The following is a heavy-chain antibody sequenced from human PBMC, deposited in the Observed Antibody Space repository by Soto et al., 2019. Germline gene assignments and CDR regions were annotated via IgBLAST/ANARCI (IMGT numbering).Heavy chain of an antibody. D-gene: IGHD3-10*01. CDR3: ARESAGSGKNNWFDP. V-gene: IGHV4-59*11. CDR2: IYYSGST. CDR1: GDSINSHY. J-gene: IGHJ5*02. Sequence: SETLSLTCGVSGDSINSHYLSWIRQPPGKGLEWIGFIYYSGSTKYNPSLESRVTISVDTSKNQFSLKLSSVTTADTAVYYCARESAGSGKNNWFDPWGQGTLVTVSS.